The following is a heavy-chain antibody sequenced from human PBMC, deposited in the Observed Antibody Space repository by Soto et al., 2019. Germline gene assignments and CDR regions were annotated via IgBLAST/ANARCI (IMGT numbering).Heavy chain of an antibody. V-gene: IGHV4-59*08. CDR3: ARHSRFGRPWEAEYYYYYYMDV. Sequence: SETLSLTCTVSGGSISSYYWSWIRQPPGKGLEWIGYIYYSGSTNYNPSLKSRVTISVDTSKNQFSLKLSSVTAADTAVYYCARHSRFGRPWEAEYYYYYYMDVWGKGTTVTVSS. CDR2: IYYSGST. CDR1: GGSISSYY. D-gene: IGHD3-10*01. J-gene: IGHJ6*03.